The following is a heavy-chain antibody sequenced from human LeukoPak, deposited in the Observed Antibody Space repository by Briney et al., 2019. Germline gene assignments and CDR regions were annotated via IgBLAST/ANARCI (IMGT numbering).Heavy chain of an antibody. CDR2: ISGPGDDT. J-gene: IGHJ4*02. V-gene: IGHV3-23*01. D-gene: IGHD6-13*01. Sequence: GGSLRLSCEGSGFIFGDHALSWVRQAPGKGLEWVSAISGPGDDTFYADSVKGRFTISRDNSKNTLYLQMNSLRAEDTAKYHCAKAPGLYSSTWYVLAYWGQGTLVTVSS. CDR1: GFIFGDHA. CDR3: AKAPGLYSSTWYVLAY.